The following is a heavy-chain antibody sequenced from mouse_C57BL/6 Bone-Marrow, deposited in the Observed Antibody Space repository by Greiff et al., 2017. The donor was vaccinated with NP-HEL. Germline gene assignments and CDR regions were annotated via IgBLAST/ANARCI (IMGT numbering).Heavy chain of an antibody. D-gene: IGHD1-1*01. V-gene: IGHV5-4*01. J-gene: IGHJ3*01. CDR1: GFTFSSYA. CDR3: ARDPLYYGSSWFAY. CDR2: ISDGGSYT. Sequence: EVKLVESGGGLVKPGGSLKLSCAASGFTFSSYAMSWVRQTPEKRLEWVATISDGGSYTYYPDNVKGRFTISRDNAKNNLYLQMSHLKSEDTAMYYCARDPLYYGSSWFAYWGQGTLVTVSA.